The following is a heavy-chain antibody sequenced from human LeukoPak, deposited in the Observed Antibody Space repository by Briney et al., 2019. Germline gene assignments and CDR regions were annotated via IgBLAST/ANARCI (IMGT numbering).Heavy chain of an antibody. CDR3: ARRLGGADVFDI. CDR1: GGSFSGYY. D-gene: IGHD5-12*01. CDR2: IDHSGST. V-gene: IGHV4-34*01. J-gene: IGHJ3*02. Sequence: SETLSLTCAVYGGSFSGYYWSWIRQPPGKGLEWIGEIDHSGSTNYNPSLKSRVTISVDTSKNQFSLKLSSVTAADTAVYYCARRLGGADVFDIWGQGTMVTVSS.